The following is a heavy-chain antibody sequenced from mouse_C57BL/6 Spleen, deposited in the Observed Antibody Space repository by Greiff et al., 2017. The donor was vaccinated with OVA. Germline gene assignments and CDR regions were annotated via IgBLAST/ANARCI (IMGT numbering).Heavy chain of an antibody. CDR2: INPNNGGT. J-gene: IGHJ4*01. V-gene: IGHV1-26*01. Sequence: EVKLVESGPELVKPGASVKISCKASGYTFTDYYMNWVKQSHGKSLEWIGDINPNNGGTSYNQKFKGKATLTVDKSSSTAYMELRSLTSEDSAVYYCSYGRDYWGQGTSVTVSS. D-gene: IGHD1-1*01. CDR3: SYGRDY. CDR1: GYTFTDYY.